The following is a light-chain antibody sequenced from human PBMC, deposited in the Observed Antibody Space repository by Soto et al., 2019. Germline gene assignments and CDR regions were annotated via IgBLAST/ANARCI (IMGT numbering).Light chain of an antibody. CDR3: QQYNRWPLT. J-gene: IGKJ4*01. Sequence: EIVMTQSPATLSVSPGERATLSCRASQSLSNNLAWYQQKVGLAPRLLVYHASTSATGIPARFSGGGSGTDFTLTINSLPSEDFAVYYCQQYNRWPLTCGGGTKVEIK. CDR2: HAS. CDR1: QSLSNN. V-gene: IGKV3-15*01.